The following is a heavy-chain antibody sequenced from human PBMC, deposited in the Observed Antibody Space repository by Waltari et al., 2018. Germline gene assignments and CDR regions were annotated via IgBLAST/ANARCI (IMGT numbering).Heavy chain of an antibody. CDR3: ARHHLGTGVATVRRSYYYMDV. Sequence: QVQLQESGPGLVKPSETLSLTCTVSGGSISSYYWSWIRQPAGKGLEWIGRIYTHGSTNDNPSLKGRVTMSVGTSTNQFSLKLSSVTAADTSVYDCARHHLGTGVATVRRSYYYMDVWGKGTTVTISS. D-gene: IGHD2-8*02. V-gene: IGHV4-4*07. CDR1: GGSISSYY. CDR2: IYTHGST. J-gene: IGHJ6*03.